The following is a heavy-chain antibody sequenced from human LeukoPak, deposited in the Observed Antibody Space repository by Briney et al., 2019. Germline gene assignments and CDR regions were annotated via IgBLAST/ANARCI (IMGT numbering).Heavy chain of an antibody. V-gene: IGHV3-23*01. J-gene: IGHJ4*02. Sequence: GGSLRLSCAASGCTFSIYAMTWVRHTPGKGLEWVSTISSGGRTYYADSVKGRFTISRDNSKNTLYLHMNSLRAEDTALYYCAKDYSGSWYYFDYWGQGTLVTVSS. CDR1: GCTFSIYA. D-gene: IGHD6-13*01. CDR3: AKDYSGSWYYFDY. CDR2: ISSGGRT.